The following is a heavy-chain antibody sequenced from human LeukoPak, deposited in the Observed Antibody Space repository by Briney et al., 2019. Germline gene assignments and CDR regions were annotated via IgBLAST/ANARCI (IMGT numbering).Heavy chain of an antibody. CDR2: INSDGSST. CDR1: GFTFSSYW. J-gene: IGHJ4*02. CDR3: AKDGPIAPPGPYYFDY. V-gene: IGHV3-74*01. D-gene: IGHD6-13*01. Sequence: GGSLRLSCAASGFTFSSYWMHWVRQAPGKGLVWVSRINSDGSSTSYADSVKGRFTISRDNSKNTLYLQMNSLRGDDTAVYYCAKDGPIAPPGPYYFDYWGQGTLVTVSS.